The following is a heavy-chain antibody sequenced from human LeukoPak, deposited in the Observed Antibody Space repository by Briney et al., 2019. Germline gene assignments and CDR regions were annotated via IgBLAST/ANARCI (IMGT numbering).Heavy chain of an antibody. CDR2: IYYSGST. V-gene: IGHV4-59*01. D-gene: IGHD6-13*01. Sequence: PSETLSLTCTVSGGSISSYYWSWIRQPPGKGLEWIGYIYYSGSTNYNPSLKSRVTISVDTSKNQFSLKLSSVTAADTAVYHCARRSSSWYGYYYYYMDVWGKGTTVTISS. CDR1: GGSISSYY. CDR3: ARRSSSWYGYYYYYMDV. J-gene: IGHJ6*03.